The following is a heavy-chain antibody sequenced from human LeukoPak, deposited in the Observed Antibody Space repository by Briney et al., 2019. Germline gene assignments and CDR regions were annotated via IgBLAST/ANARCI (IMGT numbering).Heavy chain of an antibody. V-gene: IGHV7-4-1*02. CDR1: GCTFTSYA. CDR2: INTNTGNP. CDR3: ARDIGSGWTYYYGMDV. J-gene: IGHJ6*02. Sequence: ASVKVSCKASGCTFTSYAMNWVRQAPGQGLEWMGWINTNTGNPTYAQGLTGRFVFSLDTSVSTAYLQISSLKAEDTAVYYCARDIGSGWTYYYGMDVWGQGTTVTVSS. D-gene: IGHD6-19*01.